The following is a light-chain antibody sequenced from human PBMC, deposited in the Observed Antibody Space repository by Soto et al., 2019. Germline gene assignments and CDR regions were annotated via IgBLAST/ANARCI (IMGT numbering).Light chain of an antibody. J-gene: IGLJ2*01. CDR2: DVS. Sequence: QSALTQPASVSGSPGQSITISCTGTSGDIGGYNYVSWYQQHPGKAPKLMIYDVSDRRSGVSYRFSGSNSGNTASLTISGLRAEDEAHYYCSSYTTSNTLLFGGGTKLTVL. V-gene: IGLV2-14*01. CDR3: SSYTTSNTLL. CDR1: SGDIGGYNY.